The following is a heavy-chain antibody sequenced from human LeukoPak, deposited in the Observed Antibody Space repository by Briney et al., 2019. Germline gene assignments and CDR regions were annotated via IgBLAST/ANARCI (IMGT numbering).Heavy chain of an antibody. J-gene: IGHJ5*02. CDR2: MNPNSGNT. CDR1: GYTFTSYD. D-gene: IGHD6-13*01. CDR3: ARDGSSWNWFDP. Sequence: ASVKVSCKASGYTFTSYDINWVRQATGQGLEWMGWMNPNSGNTGYAQKFQGRVTMTRNTPISTAYMELSSLRSEDTAVYYCARDGSSWNWFDPWGQGTLVTVSS. V-gene: IGHV1-8*01.